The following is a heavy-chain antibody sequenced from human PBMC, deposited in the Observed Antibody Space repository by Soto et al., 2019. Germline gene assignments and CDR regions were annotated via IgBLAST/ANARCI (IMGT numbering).Heavy chain of an antibody. CDR3: ARVRSAVAGLRGSNWFDP. D-gene: IGHD6-19*01. V-gene: IGHV3-53*02. CDR2: IYSGGST. CDR1: GFTVSSNY. Sequence: EVQLVETGGGLIQPGGSLRLSCAASGFTVSSNYMSWVRQAPGKGLEWVSVIYSGGSTYYADSVKGRFTISRDNSKNTLYLKMNSLGAEDTAVYYCARVRSAVAGLRGSNWFDPWGQGTRVPVSS. J-gene: IGHJ5*02.